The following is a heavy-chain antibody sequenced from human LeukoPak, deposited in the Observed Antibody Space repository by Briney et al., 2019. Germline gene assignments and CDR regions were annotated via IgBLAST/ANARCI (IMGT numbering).Heavy chain of an antibody. CDR1: GGSFSGYY. D-gene: IGHD6-13*01. Sequence: SETLSLTCAVYGGSFSGYYWSWIRQPPGKGLEWIGEINHSGSTNYNPSLKSRVTISVDTSKNQFSLKLSSVTAADTAVYYCARQGLGSSSWYLRGIGYFQHWGQGTLVTVSS. J-gene: IGHJ1*01. CDR3: ARQGLGSSSWYLRGIGYFQH. V-gene: IGHV4-34*01. CDR2: INHSGST.